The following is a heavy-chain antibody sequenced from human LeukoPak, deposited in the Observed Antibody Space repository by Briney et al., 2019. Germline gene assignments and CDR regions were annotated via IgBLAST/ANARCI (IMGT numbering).Heavy chain of an antibody. V-gene: IGHV3-30*18. CDR1: GFTFSSYG. J-gene: IGHJ4*02. D-gene: IGHD3-16*02. CDR2: ISYDGSNK. Sequence: GGSLRLSCAASGFTFSSYGMHWVRQAPGKGLEWVAVISYDGSNKYYADSVKGRFTISRDNSKNTLYLQMNSLRAEDTAVYYCAKDAENHDYVWGSYRLIIDYWGQGTLVTVSS. CDR3: AKDAENHDYVWGSYRLIIDY.